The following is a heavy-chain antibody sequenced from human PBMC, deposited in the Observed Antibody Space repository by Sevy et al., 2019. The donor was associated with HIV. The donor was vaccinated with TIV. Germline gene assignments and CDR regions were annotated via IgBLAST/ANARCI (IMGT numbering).Heavy chain of an antibody. CDR2: ISWNSNSI. CDR3: AKVSYSGGLGAFDY. J-gene: IGHJ4*02. Sequence: GGSLRLSCVVSGLTFDNYGMHWVREVPGKGLEWVSGISWNSNSISYADSMKGRFTISRDNAKNSLYLQIDSLRTEDTAIYYCAKVSYSGGLGAFDYWGQGTLVTVSS. D-gene: IGHD1-26*01. V-gene: IGHV3-9*01. CDR1: GLTFDNYG.